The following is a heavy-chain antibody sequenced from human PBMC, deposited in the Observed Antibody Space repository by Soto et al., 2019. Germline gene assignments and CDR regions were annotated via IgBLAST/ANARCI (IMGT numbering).Heavy chain of an antibody. V-gene: IGHV4-4*03. Sequence: QVQLQESGPGLVKPPGTLSLTCAVSGGSSISSSCWSWFRLRPGQGLEWIGEIYHSGTTNYNTSLKSRVTISVDKSQNQFSLKLSSVTAADTAVYYCARRGDGSGSLDYWGQGSLVTDSS. J-gene: IGHJ4*02. D-gene: IGHD3-10*01. CDR1: GGSSISSSC. CDR3: ARRGDGSGSLDY. CDR2: IYHSGTT.